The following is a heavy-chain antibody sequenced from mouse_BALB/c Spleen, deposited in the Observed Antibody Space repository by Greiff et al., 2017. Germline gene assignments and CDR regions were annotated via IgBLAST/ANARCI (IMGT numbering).Heavy chain of an antibody. CDR2: IDPSDSET. CDR3: ARSGYYFDY. D-gene: IGHD1-3*01. V-gene: IGHV1-69*02. Sequence: VQLQQPGAELVKPGAPVKLSCKASGYTFTSYWMNWVKQRPGRGLEWIGRIDPSDSETHYNQKFKDKATLTVDKSSSTAYIQLSSLTSEDSAVYYCARSGYYFDYWGQGTTLTVSS. CDR1: GYTFTSYW. J-gene: IGHJ2*01.